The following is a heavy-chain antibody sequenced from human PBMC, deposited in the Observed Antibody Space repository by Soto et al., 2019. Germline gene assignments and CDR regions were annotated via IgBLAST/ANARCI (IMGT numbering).Heavy chain of an antibody. CDR2: INAGNGNT. D-gene: IGHD6-6*01. Sequence: GASVKVSCKASGYTFTSYAMHWVRQAPGQRLEWMGWINAGNGNTKYSQKSQGRVTITRDTSASTAYMELSSLRSEDTAVYYCARGVSEQLVPFDYWGQGTLVTVS. J-gene: IGHJ4*02. CDR3: ARGVSEQLVPFDY. V-gene: IGHV1-3*01. CDR1: GYTFTSYA.